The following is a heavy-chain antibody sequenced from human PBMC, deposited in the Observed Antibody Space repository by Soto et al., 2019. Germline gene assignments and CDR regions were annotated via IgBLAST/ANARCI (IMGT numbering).Heavy chain of an antibody. CDR3: SRDCSGGSCYSGGPPIYY. Sequence: EVQLVESVGGLVKPGGSLRLSCAASGFTFSSYNMNWVSQAPGKGLEWVSYISRSSSYISYADSVKGRFTISRDNAKNSLYLQMKSLRAEDTAVYYCSRDCSGGSCYSGGPPIYYWGQGTLVTVSS. CDR2: ISRSSSYI. J-gene: IGHJ4*02. CDR1: GFTFSSYN. D-gene: IGHD2-15*01. V-gene: IGHV3-21*05.